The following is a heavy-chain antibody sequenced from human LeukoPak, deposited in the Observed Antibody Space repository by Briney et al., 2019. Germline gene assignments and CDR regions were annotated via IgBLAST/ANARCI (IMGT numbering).Heavy chain of an antibody. Sequence: PSVNASCKASGYTFTSYGISWVRQAPGQGLEWMGWIRAYKGNTNYAQKLQGRVTMTTDTSTSTAYMELRSLRSDDTAVYYCARDTDRSGATDYFDYWGQGTLVTVSS. CDR3: ARDTDRSGATDYFDY. D-gene: IGHD3-22*01. V-gene: IGHV1-18*01. CDR1: GYTFTSYG. J-gene: IGHJ4*02. CDR2: IRAYKGNT.